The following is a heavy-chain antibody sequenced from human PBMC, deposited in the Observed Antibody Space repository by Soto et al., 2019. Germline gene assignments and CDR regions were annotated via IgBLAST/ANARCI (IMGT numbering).Heavy chain of an antibody. CDR3: ARGTYCAADCPLDN. Sequence: SETLSLTCTVSGGSIQSYFWTWIRQPPGKGLEWIGYQHHSGSNNYNPSLKSRVTMSLDTSENHFSLRLTSLTAADTAVYYCARGTYCAADCPLDNWGQGILVTVS. CDR1: GGSIQSYF. V-gene: IGHV4-59*01. CDR2: QHHSGSN. D-gene: IGHD2-21*02. J-gene: IGHJ4*02.